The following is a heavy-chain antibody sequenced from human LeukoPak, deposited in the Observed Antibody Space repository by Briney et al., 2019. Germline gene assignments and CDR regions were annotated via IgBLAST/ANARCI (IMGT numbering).Heavy chain of an antibody. D-gene: IGHD3-10*01. CDR3: ARAGDRENWFDP. V-gene: IGHV1-2*02. CDR1: GYTFIGYY. Sequence: ASVKVSCKASGYTFIGYYMHWVRQAPGQGLEWMGWINPNSGGTNYAQKFQGRVTMTRDTSISTAYMELSRLRSDDTAVYYCARAGDRENWFDPWGQGTLVTVSS. CDR2: INPNSGGT. J-gene: IGHJ5*02.